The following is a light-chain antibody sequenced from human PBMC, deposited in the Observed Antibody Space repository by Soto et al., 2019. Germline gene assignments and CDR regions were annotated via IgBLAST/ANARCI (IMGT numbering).Light chain of an antibody. CDR1: SNDFGSYNS. J-gene: IGLJ1*01. CDR3: CAYVGGIISPYL. V-gene: IGLV2-23*02. CDR2: QVT. Sequence: QSVLTQPASVSGSPGQSITISCTANSNDFGSYNSVSWYQQRPGRAPQLVIYQVTNRPSVISSRFSGSKSGNTASLTISGLQAEDEADYYCCAYVGGIISPYLFGTGTKVTVL.